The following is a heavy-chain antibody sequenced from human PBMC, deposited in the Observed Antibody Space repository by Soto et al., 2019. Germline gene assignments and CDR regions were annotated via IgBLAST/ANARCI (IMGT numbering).Heavy chain of an antibody. D-gene: IGHD3-10*01. CDR1: GYTFTSYA. Sequence: ASVKVSCKASGYTFTSYAMHWVRQAPGQRLEWMGWINAGNGNTKYSQKFQGRVTITRDTSASTAYMELSSLRSEDTAVYYCARDLGGSGRNWFDPWGQGTLVTV. CDR3: ARDLGGSGRNWFDP. V-gene: IGHV1-3*01. J-gene: IGHJ5*02. CDR2: INAGNGNT.